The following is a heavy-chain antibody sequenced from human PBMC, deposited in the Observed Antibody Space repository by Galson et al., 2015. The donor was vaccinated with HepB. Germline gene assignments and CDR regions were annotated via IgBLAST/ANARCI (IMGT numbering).Heavy chain of an antibody. CDR3: AKVAILGVTPHYFDY. V-gene: IGHV3-23*01. CDR2: IGGSGGHT. D-gene: IGHD3-3*01. Sequence: SLRLSCAASGFTFSRFWMTWVRQAPGKGLEWVSSIGGSGGHTYYADPVRGRFTISRDNSKNTLYLQVSSLRVEDTAVYYCAKVAILGVTPHYFDYWGQGTLVTVSS. J-gene: IGHJ4*02. CDR1: GFTFSRFW.